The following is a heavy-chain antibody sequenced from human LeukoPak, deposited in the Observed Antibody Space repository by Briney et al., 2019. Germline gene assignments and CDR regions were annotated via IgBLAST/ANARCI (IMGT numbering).Heavy chain of an antibody. V-gene: IGHV4-39*01. CDR3: AGRPAGY. CDR2: IYSSGIT. CDR1: GASISSSTYY. Sequence: SETLSLTCTVSGASISSSTYYWGWIRQPPGKGLEWIGSIYSSGITYCNPSLKSRVTIFADTSKNQVSLQLSSVTAEDTAVYYCAGRPAGYWGQGTLVTVSS. J-gene: IGHJ4*02.